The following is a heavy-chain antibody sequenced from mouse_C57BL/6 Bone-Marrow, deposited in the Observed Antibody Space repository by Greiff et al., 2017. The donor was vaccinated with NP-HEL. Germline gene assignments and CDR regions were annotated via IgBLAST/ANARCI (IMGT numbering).Heavy chain of an antibody. CDR3: ARKAYYGRSYEFAY. Sequence: QVQLKQPGAELVKPGASVKLCCKASGYTFTTYWMQWVKQRPGQGLEWIGEIDPSDSYTNYNQKFKGKATLTVDTSSSTANMQLSSLTSEDSAVYYCARKAYYGRSYEFAYWGQGTLVTVSA. J-gene: IGHJ3*01. CDR2: IDPSDSYT. D-gene: IGHD1-1*01. CDR1: GYTFTTYW. V-gene: IGHV1-50*01.